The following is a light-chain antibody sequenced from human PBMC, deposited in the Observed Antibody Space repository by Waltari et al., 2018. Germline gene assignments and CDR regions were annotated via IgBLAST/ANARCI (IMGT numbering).Light chain of an antibody. J-gene: IGKJ3*01. CDR1: ESISSY. V-gene: IGKV1-39*01. CDR2: AAS. Sequence: IQMTQSPSSLSASVGDRVTITGGAMESISSYLNWYQQKPGKAPKLLSYAASSLQSGVQSRFSCSASATDFHLTISSLHPEDFATYYCQQSYSTPVTFGPGTTVDI. CDR3: QQSYSTPVT.